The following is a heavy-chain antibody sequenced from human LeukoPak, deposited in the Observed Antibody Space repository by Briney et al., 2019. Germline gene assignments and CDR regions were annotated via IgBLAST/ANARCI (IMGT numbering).Heavy chain of an antibody. V-gene: IGHV4-39*01. CDR3: ASLQDGSGTD. CDR1: GGSISSSSYY. CDR2: VYYSGST. D-gene: IGHD3-10*01. J-gene: IGHJ4*02. Sequence: SETLSLTCTVSGGSISSSSYYWGWIRQPPGQGLEWIGSVYYSGSTYYNPSLNSRVTISVDTSKNQFSLKLSSVTAADTAVYYCASLQDGSGTDWGQGTLVTVSS.